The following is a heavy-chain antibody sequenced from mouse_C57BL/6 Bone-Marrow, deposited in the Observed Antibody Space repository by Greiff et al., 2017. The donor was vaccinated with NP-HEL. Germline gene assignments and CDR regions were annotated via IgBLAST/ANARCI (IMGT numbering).Heavy chain of an antibody. CDR2: INPGSGGT. Sequence: QVQLQQSGAELVRPGTSVKESCKASGYAFTNYLIEWVKQRPGQGLEWIGVINPGSGGTNYNEKFKGKATLTADKSSSTAYMQLSSLTSEDSAVYFCASYSNYWYFDVWGTGTTVTVSS. CDR1: GYAFTNYL. V-gene: IGHV1-54*01. CDR3: ASYSNYWYFDV. J-gene: IGHJ1*03. D-gene: IGHD2-5*01.